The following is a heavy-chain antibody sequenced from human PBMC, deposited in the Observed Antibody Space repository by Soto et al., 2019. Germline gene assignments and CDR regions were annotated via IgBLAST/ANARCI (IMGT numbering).Heavy chain of an antibody. CDR2: FFIGGNT. Sequence: SETLSLICTVSGGSISSTTYYWGWMRQPPGKGLEWIASFFIGGNTYYNPSLKSRVTISGDRSKNQFSLKLSSVTAADTAVYFWARRHGLDIAAHYWGQGILVTSPQ. CDR3: ARRHGLDIAAHY. V-gene: IGHV4-39*01. J-gene: IGHJ4*02. CDR1: GGSISSTTYY. D-gene: IGHD6-13*01.